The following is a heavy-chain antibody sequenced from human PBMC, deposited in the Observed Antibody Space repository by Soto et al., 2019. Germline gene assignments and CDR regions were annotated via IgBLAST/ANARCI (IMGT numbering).Heavy chain of an antibody. CDR1: GVTFYSYS. J-gene: IGHJ5*02. Sequence: PWGSLRLSCAASGVTFYSYSINFIRQSPGKGLEWVSSISGGSDYIYYADSVRGRFTISRDNSQKSLYLQMNSLRDEDTAIYYCVRDGNKFGNWFDPWGQGTLVTVSS. D-gene: IGHD2-15*01. CDR3: VRDGNKFGNWFDP. V-gene: IGHV3-21*01. CDR2: ISGGSDYI.